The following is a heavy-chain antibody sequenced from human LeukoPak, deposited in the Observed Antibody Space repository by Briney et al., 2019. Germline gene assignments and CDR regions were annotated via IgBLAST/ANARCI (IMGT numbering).Heavy chain of an antibody. CDR1: GFTFSSYW. Sequence: QAGGSLRLSCAASGFTFSSYWMSWVRQAPGKGLEWAANIKQDGSEKYYVDSVKGRFIISRDNAENSVYLQMNSLRAEDTAVYFCARDSLPRGYNYGPVGYWGQGTLVTVSS. D-gene: IGHD5-18*01. V-gene: IGHV3-7*03. J-gene: IGHJ4*02. CDR2: IKQDGSEK. CDR3: ARDSLPRGYNYGPVGY.